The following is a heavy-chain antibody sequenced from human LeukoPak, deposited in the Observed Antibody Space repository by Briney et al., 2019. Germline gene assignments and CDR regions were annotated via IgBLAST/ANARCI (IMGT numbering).Heavy chain of an antibody. J-gene: IGHJ4*02. CDR2: INHSGST. CDR3: AYSSGAFDY. V-gene: IGHV4-34*01. D-gene: IGHD6-19*01. Sequence: SETLSLTCAVYGGSFSGYYWSWIRQPPGKGLEWIGEINHSGSTNYNPSLKSRVTISVDTSKNQFSLKLSSVAAADTAVYYCAYSSGAFDYWGQGTLVTVSS. CDR1: GGSFSGYY.